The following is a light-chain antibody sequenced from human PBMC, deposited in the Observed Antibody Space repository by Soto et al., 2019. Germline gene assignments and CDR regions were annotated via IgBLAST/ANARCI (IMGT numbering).Light chain of an antibody. J-gene: IGLJ2*01. Sequence: QSALSQPASMSGSPGQSITISCTGTSSDVGGYNYVSWYRQYPGKAPKLIIYDVNNRPSEVSNRFSGSKPGNTASLTISGLQAEDEADYYCSSHSSSSTLVVFGGGTKVTVL. CDR1: SSDVGGYNY. V-gene: IGLV2-14*03. CDR2: DVN. CDR3: SSHSSSSTLVV.